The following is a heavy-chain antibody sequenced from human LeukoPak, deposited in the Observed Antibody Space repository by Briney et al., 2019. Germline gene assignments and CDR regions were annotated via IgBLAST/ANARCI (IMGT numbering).Heavy chain of an antibody. CDR2: NNHSGST. CDR1: GGSFSGYY. CDR3: ARADIVVVPAAPAVYGMDV. V-gene: IGHV4-34*01. J-gene: IGHJ6*02. D-gene: IGHD2-2*01. Sequence: PETLSLTCAVYGGSFSGYYWSWIRQPPGKGLEWIGENNHSGSTNYNPSLKSRVTISVDTSKNQFSLKLSSVTAADTAVYYCARADIVVVPAAPAVYGMDVWGQGTTVTVSS.